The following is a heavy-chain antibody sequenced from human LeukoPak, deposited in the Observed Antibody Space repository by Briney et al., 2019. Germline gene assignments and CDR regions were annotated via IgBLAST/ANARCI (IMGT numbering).Heavy chain of an antibody. CDR3: ARDRPGSYWYFDL. CDR1: GGSVSSGSYY. D-gene: IGHD3-10*01. V-gene: IGHV4-61*03. J-gene: IGHJ2*01. Sequence: TSETLSLTCTVSGGSVSSGSYYWSWIRQPPGKGLEWIGYIYYSGSTNYNPSLKSRVTISIDTSKNYFSLKLNSVIAADTAVYYCARDRPGSYWYFDLWGRGTLVTVSS. CDR2: IYYSGST.